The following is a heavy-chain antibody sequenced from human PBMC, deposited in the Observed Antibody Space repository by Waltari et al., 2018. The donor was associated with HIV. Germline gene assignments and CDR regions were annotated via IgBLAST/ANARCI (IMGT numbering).Heavy chain of an antibody. J-gene: IGHJ5*02. CDR2: FEPEKGKT. V-gene: IGHV1-24*01. CDR3: TTEGLYCSGGTCYSRFDP. CDR1: GYTLSELS. Sequence: QVPLVQSGAEVKKPGASVKVSCKVSGYTLSELSMHWVRQAPGKGLEWLGGFEPEKGKTIYTQNFQGRVTMTEDAATDTAYMELSSLRSEDTAVYYCTTEGLYCSGGTCYSRFDPWGQGTLVTVSS. D-gene: IGHD2-15*01.